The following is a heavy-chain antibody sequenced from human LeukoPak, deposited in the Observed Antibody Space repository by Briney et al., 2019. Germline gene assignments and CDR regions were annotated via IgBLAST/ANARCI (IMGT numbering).Heavy chain of an antibody. CDR1: GFAFSSYW. Sequence: GGSLRLSCVASGFAFSSYWMNWVRQAPGKGLVWVSQINSDGSDTTYADSVKGRFTISRDNAKNSLYLQMNSLRAEDTAVYYCARDPPRSQNLRYFDLWGRGTLVTVSS. V-gene: IGHV3-74*01. D-gene: IGHD1-14*01. J-gene: IGHJ2*01. CDR3: ARDPPRSQNLRYFDL. CDR2: INSDGSDT.